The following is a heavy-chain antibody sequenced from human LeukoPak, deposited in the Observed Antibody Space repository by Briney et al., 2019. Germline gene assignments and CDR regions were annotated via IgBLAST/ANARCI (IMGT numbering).Heavy chain of an antibody. CDR1: VVSLNHRAGE. CDR3: VHKNPLAFYRDGDVLTGVGFGAFDF. Sequence: SGPTLVKPTQTLKLTSSYSVVSLNHRAGEGAWISQPPQKALYWLAHIQCVEDKRTSPSLENRLSITRDTSKSQVVLTMTNMNPVDTGIYYCVHKNPLAFYRDGDVLTGVGFGAFDFWGQGVLVTVSS. V-gene: IGHV2-5*02. J-gene: IGHJ3*01. CDR2: IQCVEDK. D-gene: IGHD3-3*02.